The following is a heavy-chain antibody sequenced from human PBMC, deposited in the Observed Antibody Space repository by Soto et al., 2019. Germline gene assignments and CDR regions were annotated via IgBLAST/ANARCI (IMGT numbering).Heavy chain of an antibody. Sequence: QVQLVQSGAEVKKPGASVKVSCKASGYTFASYGISWVRQAPGQGLEWVAWISGYTGDTHYAQKVQDRVSLTTDTSXXTVYMELRSLGSDDTAIYYCASTRLYCRITRCYEYWGEGTLVTVCS. CDR2: ISGYTGDT. CDR1: GYTFASYG. J-gene: IGHJ4*02. D-gene: IGHD2-2*01. V-gene: IGHV1-18*01. CDR3: ASTRLYCRITRCYEY.